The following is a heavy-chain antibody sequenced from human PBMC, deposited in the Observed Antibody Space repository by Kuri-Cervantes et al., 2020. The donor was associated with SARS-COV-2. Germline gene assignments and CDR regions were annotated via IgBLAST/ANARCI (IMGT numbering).Heavy chain of an antibody. CDR1: GYTFTGYY. CDR3: ARGSITIVGVVTSFDY. J-gene: IGHJ4*02. CDR2: INPNSGGT. D-gene: IGHD3-3*01. Sequence: ASVKVSCKASGYTFTGYYMHWVRQAPGQGLEWMGWINPNSGGTNYVQKFQGRVTMTRDTSISTAYMELSRLRSDDTAVYYCARGSITIVGVVTSFDYWGQGTLVTVSS. V-gene: IGHV1-2*02.